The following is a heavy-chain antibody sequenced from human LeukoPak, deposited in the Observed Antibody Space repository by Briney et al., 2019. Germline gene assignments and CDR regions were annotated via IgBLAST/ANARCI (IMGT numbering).Heavy chain of an antibody. Sequence: ASVKVSCKASGYTFTDYYMHWVRQAPGQGLEWMGWINPDSGGTNYAQNFQGRVTMTRDTSISTAYMELSRLKSDDTAVYYCARPFIETPSLGALDYWGQGTLVTVSS. CDR3: ARPFIETPSLGALDY. CDR2: INPDSGGT. V-gene: IGHV1-2*02. J-gene: IGHJ4*02. D-gene: IGHD4-23*01. CDR1: GYTFTDYY.